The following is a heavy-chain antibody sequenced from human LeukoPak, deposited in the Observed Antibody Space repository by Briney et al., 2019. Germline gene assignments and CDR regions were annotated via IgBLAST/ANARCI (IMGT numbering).Heavy chain of an antibody. CDR1: GGTFSSYA. D-gene: IGHD2-2*01. CDR2: IIPIFGTA. CDR3: ARDGGGYCSSTSCHTLDY. J-gene: IGHJ4*02. V-gene: IGHV1-69*13. Sequence: SVKVSCKASGGTFSSYAISWVRQAPGQGLEWMGGIIPIFGTANYAQKFQGRVTITADESTSTAYMELSSLRSEDTAVYYCARDGGGYCSSTSCHTLDYWGQGTLVTVSS.